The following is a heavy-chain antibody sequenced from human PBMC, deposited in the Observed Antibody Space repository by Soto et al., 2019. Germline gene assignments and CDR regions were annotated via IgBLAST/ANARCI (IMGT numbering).Heavy chain of an antibody. CDR3: AKGILSTTIAPYAMDV. CDR1: GFDFRSYA. Sequence: GGSLRLSCEASGFDFRSYAMHWVRQAPGKGLEWVGVISYDGGNIYYADSVKGRFTISRDNSKNTLYVQVKSLRPEDTAVYYCAKGILSTTIAPYAMDVWGQGTTVTVSS. CDR2: ISYDGGNI. D-gene: IGHD2-21*01. V-gene: IGHV3-30*18. J-gene: IGHJ6*02.